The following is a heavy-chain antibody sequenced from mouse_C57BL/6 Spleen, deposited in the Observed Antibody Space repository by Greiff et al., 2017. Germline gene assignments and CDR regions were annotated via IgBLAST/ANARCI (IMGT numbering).Heavy chain of an antibody. CDR1: GYTFTSYG. CDR3: ARQITTVVEGAWFAY. Sequence: QVQLQQSGAELARPGASVKLSCKASGYTFTSYGISWVKQRTGQGLEWIGEIYPRSGNTYYNEKFKGKATLTADKSSSTAYMELRSLTSEDSAVXFCARQITTVVEGAWFAYWGQGTLVTVAA. J-gene: IGHJ3*01. V-gene: IGHV1-81*01. D-gene: IGHD1-1*01. CDR2: IYPRSGNT.